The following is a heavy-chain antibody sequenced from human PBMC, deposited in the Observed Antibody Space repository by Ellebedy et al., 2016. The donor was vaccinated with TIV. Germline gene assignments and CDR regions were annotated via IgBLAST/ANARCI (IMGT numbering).Heavy chain of an antibody. CDR2: IYYSGST. CDR1: GGSISSYY. V-gene: IGHV4-59*01. Sequence: SETLSLTCTVSGGSISSYYWSWIRQPPGKGLEWIGYIYYSGSTNYNPSLKSRVTISVDTSKNQFSLKLSSVTAADTAVYYCAREGTTGPLSYWGQGTLVTVSS. J-gene: IGHJ4*02. D-gene: IGHD4-17*01. CDR3: AREGTTGPLSY.